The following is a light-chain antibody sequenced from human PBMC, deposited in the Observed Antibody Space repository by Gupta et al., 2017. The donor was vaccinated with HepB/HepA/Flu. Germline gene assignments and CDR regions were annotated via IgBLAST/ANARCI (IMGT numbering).Light chain of an antibody. CDR3: QQYNNWPPPLT. CDR1: QSVCSN. CDR2: DAS. J-gene: IGKJ4*01. Sequence: EIVMTQSPATLSVSPGERATLSCRASQSVCSNLAWYQQKPGQAPRVLIYDASTRATGIPARFSGSGSGTEFTLTISSLQSEDFAVYYCQQYNNWPPPLTFGGGTKVEIK. V-gene: IGKV3-15*01.